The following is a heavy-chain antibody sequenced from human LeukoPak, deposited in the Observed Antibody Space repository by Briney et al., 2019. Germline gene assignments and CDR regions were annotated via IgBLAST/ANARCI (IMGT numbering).Heavy chain of an antibody. Sequence: GESLKISCKGAGYSFTSYWIGWVRQMPGKGLEWMGNIYPGDSDTRYSPSFQGQVTISADKSISTAYLQWSSLKASDTAMYYCARRLHGIAAAIDIWGQGTMVTVSS. CDR2: IYPGDSDT. D-gene: IGHD6-13*01. CDR3: ARRLHGIAAAIDI. CDR1: GYSFTSYW. V-gene: IGHV5-51*01. J-gene: IGHJ3*02.